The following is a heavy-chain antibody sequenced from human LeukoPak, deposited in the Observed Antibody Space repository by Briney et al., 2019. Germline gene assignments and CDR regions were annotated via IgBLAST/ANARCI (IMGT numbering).Heavy chain of an antibody. CDR1: GFTFSSSS. V-gene: IGHV3-21*06. CDR3: AREGGYCSGGSCRFFDY. D-gene: IGHD2-15*01. CDR2: ISPSSSYI. J-gene: IGHJ4*02. Sequence: GGSLRLSRAASGFTFSSSSMNWVRQAPGKGLEFVSSISPSSSYIYYADSVKGRFTISRDDAKNSRFLQMNSLRAEDTAVYYCAREGGYCSGGSCRFFDYWGQGTLVTVPS.